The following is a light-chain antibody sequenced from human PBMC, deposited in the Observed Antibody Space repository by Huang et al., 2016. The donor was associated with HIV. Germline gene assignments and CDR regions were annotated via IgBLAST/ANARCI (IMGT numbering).Light chain of an antibody. CDR1: QSVSVH. CDR2: GAS. V-gene: IGKV3-15*01. CDR3: HQYYTWPRT. J-gene: IGKJ1*01. Sequence: EILLTHSPAPLSVCPGARATLSGWASQSVSVHFAWVQQRPGQAPRLLIYGASNRATGIPARFSGRGSGKEFSRTISNLESDDFALYYCHQYYTWPRTFGRGTKVEIK.